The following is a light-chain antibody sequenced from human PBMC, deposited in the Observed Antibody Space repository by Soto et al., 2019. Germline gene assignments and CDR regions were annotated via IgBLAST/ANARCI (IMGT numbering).Light chain of an antibody. V-gene: IGKV3-20*01. J-gene: IGKJ4*01. CDR1: QSFRSNY. Sequence: EIVLTQSPGTLSLSPGETATLSCRASQSFRSNYLAWYQQRPGQAPRLLIYAVSSRASGIPDRFSGSVSGTDFTLSISSLEPEDSAVYYCQQYDRIPGFTFGGGTKVEI. CDR2: AVS. CDR3: QQYDRIPGFT.